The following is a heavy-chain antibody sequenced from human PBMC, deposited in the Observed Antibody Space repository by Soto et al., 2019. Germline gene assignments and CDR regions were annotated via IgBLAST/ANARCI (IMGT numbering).Heavy chain of an antibody. J-gene: IGHJ4*02. V-gene: IGHV3-9*01. CDR2: ISWNSGNI. CDR1: GFTFDDYG. D-gene: IGHD5-12*01. Sequence: GGSLRLSCAASGFTFDDYGMHWARQAPGKGLEWVSGISWNSGNIGQADSVKGRFTISRDNAKNSLYLQMDSLRAEDTGLYYYTKEYSYSDKVFDYWGQGTLVPVSS. CDR3: TKEYSYSDKVFDY.